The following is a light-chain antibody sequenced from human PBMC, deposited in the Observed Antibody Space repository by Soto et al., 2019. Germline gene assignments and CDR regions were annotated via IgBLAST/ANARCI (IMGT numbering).Light chain of an antibody. CDR2: AAS. CDR3: QQLNTYPRT. CDR1: QGISSY. V-gene: IGKV1-9*01. Sequence: DIQLTQSPSFLSASVGDRVIITCRASQGISSYLAWYQQKPGKAPELLIYAASTLQSGVPSRFSGSGSGTEFTLTISSLQPEDFATYYCQQLNTYPRTFGQGTKV. J-gene: IGKJ1*01.